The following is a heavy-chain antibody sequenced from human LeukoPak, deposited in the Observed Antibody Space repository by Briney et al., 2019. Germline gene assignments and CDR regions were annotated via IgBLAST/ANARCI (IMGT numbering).Heavy chain of an antibody. CDR3: AKRGVVIRVILVGFHKEAYYFDS. V-gene: IGHV3-23*01. D-gene: IGHD3-10*01. Sequence: GGSLRLSCAVSGITVSYYGMSWVRQAPGKGLEWVAGISDSGGRTNYADSVKGRFTISRDNPKNTLYLQMNSLRAEDTAVYFCAKRGVVIRVILVGFHKEAYYFDSWGQGALVTVSS. CDR1: GITVSYYG. J-gene: IGHJ4*02. CDR2: ISDSGGRT.